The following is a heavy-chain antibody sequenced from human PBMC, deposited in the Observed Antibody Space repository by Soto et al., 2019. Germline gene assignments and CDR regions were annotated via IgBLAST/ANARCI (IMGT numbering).Heavy chain of an antibody. Sequence: QVQLQESGPGLVKPSQTLSLTCTVSGGSISSGGYYWSWIRQHPGKGLEWIGYIYYSGSTYYNPSLEIRVTISVDTSKNQFSLKLSSVTAADTAVYYCARDFTDSSGPTLGMGVWGQGTTVTVSS. V-gene: IGHV4-31*03. CDR3: ARDFTDSSGPTLGMGV. CDR2: IYYSGST. D-gene: IGHD6-19*01. J-gene: IGHJ6*02. CDR1: GGSISSGGYY.